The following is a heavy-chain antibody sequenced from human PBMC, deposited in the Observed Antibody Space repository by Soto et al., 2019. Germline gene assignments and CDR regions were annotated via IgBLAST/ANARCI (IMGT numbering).Heavy chain of an antibody. D-gene: IGHD6-19*01. CDR3: ARDWGTPGRGSAVGYYYHYGMDV. Sequence: EVQLVESGGGLVQPGGSLSLSCLAPGFTFNTYWMNWVRQVPGGGLEWWANIKDDGSEKNYVDSVKGRFTISRDNAKNSLYLQMNSLRGEDTAVYFCARDWGTPGRGSAVGYYYHYGMDVWGQGTTVTVSS. CDR1: GFTFNTYW. V-gene: IGHV3-7*05. J-gene: IGHJ6*02. CDR2: IKDDGSEK.